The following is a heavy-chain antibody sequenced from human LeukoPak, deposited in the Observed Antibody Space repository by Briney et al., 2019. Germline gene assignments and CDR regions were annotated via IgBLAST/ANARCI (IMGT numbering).Heavy chain of an antibody. J-gene: IGHJ4*02. D-gene: IGHD3-22*01. CDR3: AKGDWRVSSGYPVDY. Sequence: GGSLRLSCAASGFTFSSYAMNWVRQAPGKGLEWVSAISGSGGSTYYADSVKGRFTISRDNSKNTLYLQMNSLSAEDTAVYYCAKGDWRVSSGYPVDYWGQGTLVTVSS. CDR1: GFTFSSYA. V-gene: IGHV3-23*01. CDR2: ISGSGGST.